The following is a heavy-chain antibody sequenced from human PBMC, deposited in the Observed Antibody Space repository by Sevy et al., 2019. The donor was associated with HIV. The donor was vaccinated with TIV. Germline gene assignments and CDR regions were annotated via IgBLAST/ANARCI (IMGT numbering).Heavy chain of an antibody. CDR1: GFIFSSYE. J-gene: IGHJ4*02. V-gene: IGHV3-48*03. CDR2: ITSSGSSV. D-gene: IGHD4-17*01. Sequence: GGSLRLSCVASGFIFSSYELNWVRQAPGKGLEWVSYITSSGSSVYYSDSVRGRFTISRDNAKNSLFLQMNSLRAEDTALYYCAGDLPPSATTVSHFDYWGRGTLVTVSS. CDR3: AGDLPPSATTVSHFDY.